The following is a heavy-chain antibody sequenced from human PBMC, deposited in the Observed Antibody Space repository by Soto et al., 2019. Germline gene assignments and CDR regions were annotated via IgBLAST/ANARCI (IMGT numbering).Heavy chain of an antibody. CDR3: ASGYSYGPLDY. J-gene: IGHJ4*02. Sequence: PGVSLRRSCAASGFTVSNNYMSWVRQAPGKGLEWVSFIYSGGTTYYADSVKGRFTISRDNSKNTLYLQMNTLRAEDTALYYCASGYSYGPLDYWGQGTTVTVSS. V-gene: IGHV3-53*01. CDR2: IYSGGTT. D-gene: IGHD5-18*01. CDR1: GFTVSNNY.